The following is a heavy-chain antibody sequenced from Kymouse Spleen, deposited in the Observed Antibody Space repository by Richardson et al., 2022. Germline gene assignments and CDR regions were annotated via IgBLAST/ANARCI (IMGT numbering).Heavy chain of an antibody. CDR1: GYTFTSYA. CDR3: ARDIITGTTWDY. Sequence: QVQLVQSGAEVKKPGASVKVSCKASGYTFTSYAMHWVRQAPGQRLEWMGWINAGNGNTKYSQKFQGRVTITRDTSASTAYMELSSLRSEDTAVYYCARDIITGTTWDYWGQGTLVTVSS. V-gene: IGHV1-3*01. CDR2: INAGNGNT. D-gene: IGHD1-7*01. J-gene: IGHJ4*02.